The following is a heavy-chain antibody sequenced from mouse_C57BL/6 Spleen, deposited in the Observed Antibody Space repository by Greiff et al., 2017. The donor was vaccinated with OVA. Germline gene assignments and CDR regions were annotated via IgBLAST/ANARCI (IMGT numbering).Heavy chain of an antibody. CDR1: GYSFTGYY. CDR2: INPSTGGT. J-gene: IGHJ3*01. D-gene: IGHD2-4*01. V-gene: IGHV1-42*01. CDR3: ARSGYDYDGDWFAY. Sequence: EVQLQQSGPELVKPGASVKISCKASGYSFTGYYMNWVKQSPEKSLEWIGEINPSTGGTTYNQKFKAKATLTVDKSSSTAYMQLKSLTSEDSAVYYCARSGYDYDGDWFAYWGQGTLVTVSA.